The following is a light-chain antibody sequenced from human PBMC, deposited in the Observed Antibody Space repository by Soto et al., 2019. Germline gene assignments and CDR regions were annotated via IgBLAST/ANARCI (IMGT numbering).Light chain of an antibody. V-gene: IGLV2-14*01. J-gene: IGLJ3*02. CDR2: EVT. CDR1: SSDVGGYDY. Sequence: QSALTQPASVSGSPGQSITISCTGTSSDVGGYDYVSWYQQHPGKAPNLIIYEVTYRPSGVSDRFSGSKSGNTASLTISGLQAEDEADFYCSSYTRKTSWVFGGGTKVTVL. CDR3: SSYTRKTSWV.